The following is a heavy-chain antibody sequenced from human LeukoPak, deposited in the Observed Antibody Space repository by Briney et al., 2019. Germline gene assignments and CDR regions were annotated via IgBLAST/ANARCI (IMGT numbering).Heavy chain of an antibody. D-gene: IGHD6-6*01. V-gene: IGHV3-23*01. J-gene: IGHJ4*02. Sequence: GGSLRLSCAASGFAFSSYIMSWVRQAPGEGLEWVSAVSGSGGSTNYADSVKGRFTISRDNSKNTLYLQMNSLRAEGSAVYYCAKAIVGSSYRYFDYWGQGTLVNVFS. CDR1: GFAFSSYI. CDR3: AKAIVGSSYRYFDY. CDR2: VSGSGGST.